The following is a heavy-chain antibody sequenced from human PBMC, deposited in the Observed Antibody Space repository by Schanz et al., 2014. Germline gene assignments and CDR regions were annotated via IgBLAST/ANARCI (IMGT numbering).Heavy chain of an antibody. V-gene: IGHV3-23*01. Sequence: EVQLLESGGGLVQPGGSLKLSCAASGLIFSNYVMSWVRQAPGKGLEWVSTIGTSGDTNYAESVKGRFTISRDNSKNTLYQQMNSLRAESTAVYFCAKIERNEDWGQGTLVTVSS. CDR1: GLIFSNYV. CDR3: AKIERNED. J-gene: IGHJ4*02. CDR2: IGTSGDT. D-gene: IGHD1-1*01.